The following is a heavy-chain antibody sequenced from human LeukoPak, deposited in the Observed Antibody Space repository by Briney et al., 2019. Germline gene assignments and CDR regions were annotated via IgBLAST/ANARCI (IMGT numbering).Heavy chain of an antibody. CDR3: ASRGYSSSWYRFDY. D-gene: IGHD6-13*01. CDR1: GFSFSSYG. Sequence: GGSLRLSCAASGFSFSSYGMNWVRQAPGKGLEWVSGISGSGGRTYYADSVKGRFTISRDNSKNTLYLQMNNLRADDTAVYYCASRGYSSSWYRFDYWGQGTLVTVSS. J-gene: IGHJ4*02. V-gene: IGHV3-23*01. CDR2: ISGSGGRT.